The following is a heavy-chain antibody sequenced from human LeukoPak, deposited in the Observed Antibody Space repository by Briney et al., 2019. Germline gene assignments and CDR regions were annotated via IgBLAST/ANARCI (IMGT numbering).Heavy chain of an antibody. D-gene: IGHD3-3*01. CDR1: GFTFSDYA. J-gene: IGHJ6*03. CDR2: ISGSGGST. Sequence: GGSLRLSCAASGFTFSDYAMNWVRQAPGKGLEWVSTISGSGGSTYYADSVKGRFTISRDNSKNTLYLQMNSLRAEDTAVYSCAKDGGGTIFGMVIILHYMDVWGKGTTVTVSS. V-gene: IGHV3-23*01. CDR3: AKDGGGTIFGMVIILHYMDV.